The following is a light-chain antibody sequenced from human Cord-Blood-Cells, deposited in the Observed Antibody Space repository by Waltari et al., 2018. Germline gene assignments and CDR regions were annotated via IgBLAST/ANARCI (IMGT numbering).Light chain of an antibody. CDR3: YSAADNNLGV. CDR2: NDS. CDR1: VLAKTY. V-gene: IGLV3-27*01. J-gene: IGLJ3*02. Sequence: SYELTQPSSVSVSPGQTARITCSGDVLAKTYARWFQQKPGQAPVLVIYNDSERPSGIPERFSGSSSGTTVTLTISGAQVEDEADYYCYSAADNNLGVFGGGTKLTVL.